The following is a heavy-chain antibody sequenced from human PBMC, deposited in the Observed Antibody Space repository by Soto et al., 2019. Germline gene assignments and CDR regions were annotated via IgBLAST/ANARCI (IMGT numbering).Heavy chain of an antibody. CDR1: GFTFSDYY. CDR2: NSYGGSNK. V-gene: IGHV3-30-3*01. J-gene: IGHJ6*04. Sequence: PGGSLRLSCAASGFTFSDYYMSWIRQSPGKGLEWLAVNSYGGSNKYYEDSVKGGFTISRDNAKSTRYLEMNSLRAEDTAVYYCARDVTSSSWYERSYYYGMDVSGEGTTDGVSS. D-gene: IGHD6-13*01. CDR3: ARDVTSSSWYERSYYYGMDV.